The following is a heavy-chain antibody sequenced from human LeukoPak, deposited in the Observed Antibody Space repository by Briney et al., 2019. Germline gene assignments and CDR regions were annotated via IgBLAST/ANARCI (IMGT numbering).Heavy chain of an antibody. CDR2: IRYDGCNK. CDR3: AKDVQESSCYYDSSGYQPGY. J-gene: IGHJ4*02. V-gene: IGHV3-30*02. D-gene: IGHD3-22*01. Sequence: PGGSLRLSCAASGFTFSNYGMHWVRQAPGKGLEWVAFIRYDGCNKYYADSVKGRFTISRDNSKNTLYLQMNSLRAEDPAVYYGAKDVQESSCYYDSSGYQPGYWGQGTLVTVSS. CDR1: GFTFSNYG.